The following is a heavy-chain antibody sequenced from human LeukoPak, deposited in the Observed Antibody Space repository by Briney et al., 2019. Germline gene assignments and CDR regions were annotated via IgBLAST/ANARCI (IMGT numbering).Heavy chain of an antibody. D-gene: IGHD3-22*01. CDR1: GGSISSYY. CDR3: ARHHYDQSSGYYYFDY. CDR2: ISYSGST. J-gene: IGHJ4*02. Sequence: PSETLSLTCTVSGGSISSYYWSWIRQPPGKGLEWIGYISYSGSTNYNPSLKSRVTISVDTSKNQFSLKLSSVTAADTAVYYCARHHYDQSSGYYYFDYWGQGTLVTVSS. V-gene: IGHV4-59*08.